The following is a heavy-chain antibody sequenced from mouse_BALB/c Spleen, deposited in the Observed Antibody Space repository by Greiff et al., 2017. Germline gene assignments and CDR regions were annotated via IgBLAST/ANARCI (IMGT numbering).Heavy chain of an antibody. CDR3: ARVGVRRYWYFDV. CDR1: GFSLTSYG. V-gene: IGHV2-9*02. J-gene: IGHJ1*01. D-gene: IGHD2-14*01. Sequence: QVQLQQSGPGLVAPSQSLSITCTVSGFSLTSYGVHWVRQPPGKGLEWLGVIWAGGSTNYNSALMSRLSISKDNSKSQVFLKMNSLQTDDTAMYYCARVGVRRYWYFDVWGAGTTVTVSS. CDR2: IWAGGST.